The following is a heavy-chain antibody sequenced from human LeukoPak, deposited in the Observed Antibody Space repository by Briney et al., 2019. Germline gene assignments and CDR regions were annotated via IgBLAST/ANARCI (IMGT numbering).Heavy chain of an antibody. J-gene: IGHJ4*02. Sequence: ASVKVSCKASGYTFTDYYMHWVRQAPGQGLEWMGWINPHSGGTDHAQRFQGRVTMTRDTSISTAYMELSRLRSDDTAVYYCARDMDSGPDFFDYWGLGTLVTVSS. CDR1: GYTFTDYY. CDR2: INPHSGGT. V-gene: IGHV1-2*02. CDR3: ARDMDSGPDFFDY. D-gene: IGHD1-26*01.